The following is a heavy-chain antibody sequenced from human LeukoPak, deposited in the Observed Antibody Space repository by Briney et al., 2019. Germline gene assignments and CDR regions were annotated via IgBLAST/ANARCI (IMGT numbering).Heavy chain of an antibody. J-gene: IGHJ4*02. Sequence: PGGSLRLSCAASGFTFSSYSMNWVRQAPGKGLEWVSSISSSSSYIYYADSVKGRFTISRDNAKNSLYLQMNSLRAEDTAVYYCARGPIAAAPIDYWGQGTLVTVSS. D-gene: IGHD6-13*01. CDR3: ARGPIAAAPIDY. CDR1: GFTFSSYS. CDR2: ISSSSSYI. V-gene: IGHV3-21*01.